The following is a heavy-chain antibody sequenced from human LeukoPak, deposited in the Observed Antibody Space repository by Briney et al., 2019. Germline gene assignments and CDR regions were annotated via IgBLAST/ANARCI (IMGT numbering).Heavy chain of an antibody. J-gene: IGHJ4*02. CDR1: GFTFSSHW. D-gene: IGHD3-3*01. CDR3: AKEWRLLDY. Sequence: GGSLRLSCAASGFTFSSHWIHWVRQAPGKGLVWVSRINGDGTTTSYADSVKGRFTISRDNAKNTVYLQMNSLRAEDTAVYYCAKEWRLLDYWGQGTLVTVSS. V-gene: IGHV3-74*01. CDR2: INGDGTTT.